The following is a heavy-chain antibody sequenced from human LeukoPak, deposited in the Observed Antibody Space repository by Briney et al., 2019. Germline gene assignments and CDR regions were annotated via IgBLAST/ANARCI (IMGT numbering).Heavy chain of an antibody. CDR1: GNTFAGHN. Sequence: ASVKVSCKAPGNTFAGHNIHWMRQAPGQGLELMGWINPDRGGTDYARQFQGRVTMTSDTSIRAAYMELSSPVSEDSAVYFCAISIQAAAIPAFDYWGQGTLVTVSS. J-gene: IGHJ4*02. V-gene: IGHV1-2*02. CDR3: AISIQAAAIPAFDY. D-gene: IGHD6-25*01. CDR2: INPDRGGT.